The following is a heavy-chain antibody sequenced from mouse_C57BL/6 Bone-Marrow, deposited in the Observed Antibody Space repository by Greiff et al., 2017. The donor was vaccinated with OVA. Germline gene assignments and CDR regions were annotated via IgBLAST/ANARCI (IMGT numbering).Heavy chain of an antibody. D-gene: IGHD3-1*01. Sequence: QVQLQQPGAELVRPGSSVKLSCKASGYTFTSYWMHWVKQRPIQGLEWIGNIDPSDSETHYNQKFKDKATLTVDKSSSTAYMQLSSLTSEDSAVYYCARYDSGWYFDVWGTGTTVTVSS. J-gene: IGHJ1*03. CDR1: GYTFTSYW. V-gene: IGHV1-52*01. CDR3: ARYDSGWYFDV. CDR2: IDPSDSET.